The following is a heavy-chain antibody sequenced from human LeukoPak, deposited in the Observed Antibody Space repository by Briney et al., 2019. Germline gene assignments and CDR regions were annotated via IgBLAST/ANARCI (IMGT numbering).Heavy chain of an antibody. CDR2: ISYDGSNK. V-gene: IGHV3-30-3*01. CDR1: GFTFSSYA. CDR3: ARDKAYTAMALYYYHGMDV. J-gene: IGHJ6*02. D-gene: IGHD5-18*01. Sequence: GRSLRLSCAASGFTFSSYAMHWVRQAPGKGLEWVAVISYDGSNKYYADSVKGRFTISRDNSKNTLYLQMNSLRAEDTAVYYCARDKAYTAMALYYYHGMDVWGQGTTVTVSS.